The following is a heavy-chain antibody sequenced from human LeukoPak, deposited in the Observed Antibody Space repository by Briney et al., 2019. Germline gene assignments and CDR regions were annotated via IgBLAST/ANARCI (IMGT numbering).Heavy chain of an antibody. Sequence: GGSLRLSCAASGFTFSSYSMNWVRQAPGKGLEWVSSISSSSSYIYYADSVKGRFTISRDNAKNSLYLQMNSLRAEDTAVYYCARERGYGNYGDYWGQGTLVTVSS. V-gene: IGHV3-21*01. CDR2: ISSSSSYI. CDR3: ARERGYGNYGDY. D-gene: IGHD4-11*01. J-gene: IGHJ4*02. CDR1: GFTFSSYS.